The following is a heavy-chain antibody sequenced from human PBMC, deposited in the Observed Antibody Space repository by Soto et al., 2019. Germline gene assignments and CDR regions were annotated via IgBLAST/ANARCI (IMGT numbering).Heavy chain of an antibody. CDR3: AKFGGYNPLSYYYYGMDV. Sequence: EVQLLESGGGLVQPGGSLRLSCAASGFTFSSYAMSWVRQAPGKGLEWVSAISGSGGSTYYADSVKGRFTISRDNSKNSLYLQMNSLRAEDTAVYYCAKFGGYNPLSYYYYGMDVWGQGTTVTVSS. CDR2: ISGSGGST. V-gene: IGHV3-23*01. CDR1: GFTFSSYA. D-gene: IGHD6-25*01. J-gene: IGHJ6*02.